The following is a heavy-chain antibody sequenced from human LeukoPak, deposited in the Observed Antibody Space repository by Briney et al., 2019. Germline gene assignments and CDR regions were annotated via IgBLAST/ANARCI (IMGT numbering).Heavy chain of an antibody. Sequence: ASVKVSCKASGYTFTGHYIHWVRQTPGQGLEWMGWINPNSGGTNYAQNFQGRVSMPRDTSTRTAYMELSRLRSDDTAVYFCARSGSTGYSLDYWGQGTLVTVSS. V-gene: IGHV1-2*02. CDR3: ARSGSTGYSLDY. D-gene: IGHD3-22*01. CDR2: INPNSGGT. J-gene: IGHJ4*02. CDR1: GYTFTGHY.